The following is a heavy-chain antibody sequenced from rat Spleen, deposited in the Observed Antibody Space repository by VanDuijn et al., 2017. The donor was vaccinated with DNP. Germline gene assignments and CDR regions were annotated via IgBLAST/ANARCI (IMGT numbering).Heavy chain of an antibody. D-gene: IGHD4-3*01. J-gene: IGHJ2*01. CDR3: VREEFGVDY. V-gene: IGHV5-22*01. CDR1: GFPFSDYY. Sequence: EVQLVESGGGLVQPGRSLKVSCAASGFPFSDYYMAWVRLAPKRGLEWVTSITYEGSTTYYGDSVKGRFTVSRDNTKSTLYLQMNSLRSEDTAIYYCVREEFGVDYWGRGVMVTVSS. CDR2: ITYEGSTT.